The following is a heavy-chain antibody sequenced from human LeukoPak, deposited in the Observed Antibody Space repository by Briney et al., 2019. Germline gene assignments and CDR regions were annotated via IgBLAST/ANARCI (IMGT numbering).Heavy chain of an antibody. CDR1: GFTFSSYA. J-gene: IGHJ4*02. V-gene: IGHV3-23*01. Sequence: GGSLRLSCAASGFTFSSYAMSWVRQAPGKGLEWVSAISGSGGSTYYADSVKGRFTISRDDSKNTLYLQMNSLRTEDTAFYYCARDVNNYFDYWGLGTLVTVSS. CDR3: ARDVNNYFDY. CDR2: ISGSGGST. D-gene: IGHD2/OR15-2a*01.